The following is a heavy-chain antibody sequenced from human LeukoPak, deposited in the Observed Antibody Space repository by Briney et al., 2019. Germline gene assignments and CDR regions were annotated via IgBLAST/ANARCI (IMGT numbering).Heavy chain of an antibody. V-gene: IGHV3-48*04. CDR3: ARLFGPTSDYYYMDV. Sequence: PGGSLRLSCAASGFTFSNNNMDWVRQAPGKGLEWLSYISSSGSPMYYADSVKGRFTISRDNAKNSLYLQMNSLRAEDTAVYYCARLFGPTSDYYYMDVWGKGTTVTVSS. J-gene: IGHJ6*03. CDR1: GFTFSNNN. D-gene: IGHD3-10*01. CDR2: ISSSGSPM.